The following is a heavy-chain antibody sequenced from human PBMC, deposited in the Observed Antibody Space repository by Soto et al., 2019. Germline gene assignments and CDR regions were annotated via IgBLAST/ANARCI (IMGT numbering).Heavy chain of an antibody. Sequence: PGGSLRLSCAASGFTFSSYAMSWVRQAPGKGLEWVSAISGSGGSTYYADSVKGRFTISRDNSKNTLYLQMNSLRAEDTAVYYCAKDTGYDFWSGYYYYWRQGTLVTVSS. CDR3: AKDTGYDFWSGYYYY. D-gene: IGHD3-3*01. V-gene: IGHV3-23*01. CDR1: GFTFSSYA. J-gene: IGHJ4*02. CDR2: ISGSGGST.